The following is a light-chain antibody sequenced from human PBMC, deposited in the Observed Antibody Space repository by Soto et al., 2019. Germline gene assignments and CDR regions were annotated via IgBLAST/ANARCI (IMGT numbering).Light chain of an antibody. V-gene: IGLV1-40*01. CDR2: SNN. CDR3: QSYDSYLTWV. CDR1: GANIGAGFD. J-gene: IGLJ3*02. Sequence: QAVVTQPPSMSGAPGQSVTISCSGSGANIGAGFDVHWYQQLPGTAPKLLIYSNNNRPSGVPDRFSGSKSGTSASLAIAGLQAEDEADYYCQSYDSYLTWVFGGGTKLTVL.